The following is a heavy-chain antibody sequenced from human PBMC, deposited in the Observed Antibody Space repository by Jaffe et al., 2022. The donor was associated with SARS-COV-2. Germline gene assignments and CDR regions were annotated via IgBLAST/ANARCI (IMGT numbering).Heavy chain of an antibody. Sequence: QVQLVQSGAEVTEPGASVKLSCKASGYTFNTYYMHWVRQAPGQGLEWMGIINPGGDSTTYAQRFQGRLTMTRDTSTSTVYMELSGLRSEDTAVYYCAREYVDTLTYQFGMDVWGQGTTVTVSS. CDR2: INPGGDST. CDR3: AREYVDTLTYQFGMDV. V-gene: IGHV1-46*02. CDR1: GYTFNTYY. J-gene: IGHJ6*02. D-gene: IGHD3-16*01.